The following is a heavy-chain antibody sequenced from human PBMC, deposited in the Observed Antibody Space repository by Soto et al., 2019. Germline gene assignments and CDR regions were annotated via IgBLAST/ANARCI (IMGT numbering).Heavy chain of an antibody. CDR2: IWYDGTNK. Sequence: QVQLVEAGGGVVQPGRSLRLSCAASGFTFSSYGMHWVRQAPGKGLEWVAVIWYDGTNKYYADSVKGRSTISRDNSKTTLYLQMNSLTAEDTAVSSCARTARYSPYYFDYWGQGTLVTVSS. D-gene: IGHD5-18*01. V-gene: IGHV3-33*01. J-gene: IGHJ4*02. CDR3: ARTARYSPYYFDY. CDR1: GFTFSSYG.